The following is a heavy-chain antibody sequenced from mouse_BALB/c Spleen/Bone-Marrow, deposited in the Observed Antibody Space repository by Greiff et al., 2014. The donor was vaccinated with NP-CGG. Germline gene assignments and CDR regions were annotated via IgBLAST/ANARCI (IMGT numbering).Heavy chain of an antibody. Sequence: EVKLVESGGGLVKPGGSLKLSCAASGFTFSDYYMYWVRQTPEKRLEWVATISDGGIYIYYLDSVRGRFTISRDNAKDNLYLQMSSLKSEDTAMYYCARDRGVQGYAMDYWGQGTSVTVSS. D-gene: IGHD2-14*01. CDR2: ISDGGIYI. J-gene: IGHJ4*01. V-gene: IGHV5-4*02. CDR3: ARDRGVQGYAMDY. CDR1: GFTFSDYY.